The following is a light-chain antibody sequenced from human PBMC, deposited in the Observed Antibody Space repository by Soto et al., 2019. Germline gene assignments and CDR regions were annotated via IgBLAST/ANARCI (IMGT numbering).Light chain of an antibody. Sequence: QSALTQPASVSGSPGQSITISCTGTSSDVGAYNYVSWYQQHPGKAPKLIISEVSNRPSGVSNRFSGSKSGNTASLTVSGLQAEYEADYYCRSYTSSSTVVFGGGTKLTVL. CDR2: EVS. CDR3: RSYTSSSTVV. CDR1: SSDVGAYNY. V-gene: IGLV2-14*01. J-gene: IGLJ2*01.